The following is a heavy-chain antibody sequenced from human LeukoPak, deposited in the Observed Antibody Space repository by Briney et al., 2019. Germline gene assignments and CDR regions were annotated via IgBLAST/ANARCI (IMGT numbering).Heavy chain of an antibody. CDR2: ISGSGGST. J-gene: IGHJ4*02. Sequence: GGFLRLSCAASGFTFSSYAMSWVRQAPGKGLEWVSAISGSGGSTYYADSVKGRFTISRDNSKNTLYLQMNSLRAEDTAVYYCAKDRLDYYDSSGFRFQDYWGQGTLVTVSS. CDR1: GFTFSSYA. CDR3: AKDRLDYYDSSGFRFQDY. D-gene: IGHD3-22*01. V-gene: IGHV3-23*01.